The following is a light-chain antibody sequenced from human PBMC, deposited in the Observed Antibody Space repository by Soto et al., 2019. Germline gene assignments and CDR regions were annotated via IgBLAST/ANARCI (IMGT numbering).Light chain of an antibody. CDR1: QSVSSY. J-gene: IGKJ4*01. CDR3: QQRRDWPLT. Sequence: EIVLTQSPATLSLSPGERATLSCRASQSVSSYLAWYQHKPGQAPRLLIHDASNRATGISARYSGGGSGTDFTLTSSSLEPEDFAVYYCQQRRDWPLTFGGGTKLEIK. CDR2: DAS. V-gene: IGKV3-11*01.